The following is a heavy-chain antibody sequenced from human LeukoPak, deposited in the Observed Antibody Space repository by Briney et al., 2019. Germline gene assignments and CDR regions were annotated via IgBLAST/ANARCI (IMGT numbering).Heavy chain of an antibody. CDR2: ISSSGSST. CDR3: AKGSAVADINFDY. CDR1: GFTFSSYV. J-gene: IGHJ4*02. D-gene: IGHD6-19*01. V-gene: IGHV3-23*01. Sequence: AGGSLRLSCAASGFTFSSYVMSWVRQAPGKGLEWVSAISSSGSSTYYADSVQGRFTISRDNSKNTLYLQMNSLRAEDTAVYYCAKGSAVADINFDYWGQGTLVTVSS.